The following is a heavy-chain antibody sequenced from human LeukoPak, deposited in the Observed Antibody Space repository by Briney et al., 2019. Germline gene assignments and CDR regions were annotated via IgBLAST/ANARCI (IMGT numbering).Heavy chain of an antibody. Sequence: ASVKVSCKASGYTFTGYYMHWVRQAPGQGLEWMGWISAYNGNTNYAQKLQGRVTMTTDTSTSTAYMELRSLRSDDTAVYYCARTYYYGSGSLNWFDPWGQGTLVTVSS. CDR1: GYTFTGYY. D-gene: IGHD3-10*01. J-gene: IGHJ5*02. CDR3: ARTYYYGSGSLNWFDP. V-gene: IGHV1-18*04. CDR2: ISAYNGNT.